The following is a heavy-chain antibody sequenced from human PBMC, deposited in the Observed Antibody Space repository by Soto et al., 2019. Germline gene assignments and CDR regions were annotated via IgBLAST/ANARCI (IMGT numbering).Heavy chain of an antibody. D-gene: IGHD4-4*01. Sequence: PGGSLRLSCAASGFTFSSYAMSWVRQAPGKGLEWVSAISGSGGSTYYADSVKGRFTISRDNSKNTLYLQMNSLRAEDTAVYYCAKVRKGSDYSNYGYYGMDVWGQGTTVTVSS. CDR3: AKVRKGSDYSNYGYYGMDV. CDR1: GFTFSSYA. CDR2: ISGSGGST. V-gene: IGHV3-23*01. J-gene: IGHJ6*02.